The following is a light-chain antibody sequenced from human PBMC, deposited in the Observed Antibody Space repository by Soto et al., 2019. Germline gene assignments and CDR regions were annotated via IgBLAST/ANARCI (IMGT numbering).Light chain of an antibody. CDR3: QQYNTYAFT. CDR1: QTISNW. Sequence: DIQMTQSPSTLSASVGDRVTITCRASQTISNWLAWYQQKPGKAPNLLIYDASRLQIGVPSRFSGSGSGTEFTLTISSLQPDDVANYYCQQYNTYAFTFGPGTKVDIK. J-gene: IGKJ3*01. V-gene: IGKV1-5*01. CDR2: DAS.